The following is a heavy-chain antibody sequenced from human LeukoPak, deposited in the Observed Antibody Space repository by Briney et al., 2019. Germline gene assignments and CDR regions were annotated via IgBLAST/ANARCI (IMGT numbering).Heavy chain of an antibody. CDR1: GFTFSSYG. D-gene: IGHD3-22*01. Sequence: PGGSLRLSCAASGFTFSSYGIHWVRQAPGKGLEWVAFIRYDGSNKYYADSVKGPFTISRDNSKNTLYLQMNSLRAEDTAVYYCAKDTYYYDSSAYLGSDYWGQGTLVTVSS. J-gene: IGHJ4*02. CDR3: AKDTYYYDSSAYLGSDY. CDR2: IRYDGSNK. V-gene: IGHV3-30*02.